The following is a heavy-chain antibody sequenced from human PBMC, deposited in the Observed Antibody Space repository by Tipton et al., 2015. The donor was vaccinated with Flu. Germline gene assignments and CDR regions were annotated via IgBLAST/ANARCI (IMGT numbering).Heavy chain of an antibody. D-gene: IGHD3-3*01. CDR2: ISSSGSTI. J-gene: IGHJ3*02. Sequence: LSLTCTVSGGSISSSSYYWGWIRQAPGKGLEWVSYISSSGSTIYYADSVKGRFTISRDNAKNSLYLQMNSLRAEDTAVYYCASGITILDDAFNIWGQGTMVTVSS. CDR3: ASGITILDDAFNI. V-gene: IGHV3-11*01. CDR1: GGSISSSSYY.